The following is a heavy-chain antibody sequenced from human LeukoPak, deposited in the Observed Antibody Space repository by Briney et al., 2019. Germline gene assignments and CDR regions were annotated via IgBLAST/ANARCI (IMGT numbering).Heavy chain of an antibody. CDR1: GGTFSSYA. V-gene: IGHV1-69*06. CDR3: ARVSTGTLDY. Sequence: SVKVSCKASGGTFSSYAISWVRQAPGQGLEWMGGIIPIFGAANYAQKLQGRVTITADKSTSTAYMELSSLRSEDTAVDYCARVSTGTLDYWGQGTLVTVSS. D-gene: IGHD3-9*01. CDR2: IIPIFGAA. J-gene: IGHJ4*02.